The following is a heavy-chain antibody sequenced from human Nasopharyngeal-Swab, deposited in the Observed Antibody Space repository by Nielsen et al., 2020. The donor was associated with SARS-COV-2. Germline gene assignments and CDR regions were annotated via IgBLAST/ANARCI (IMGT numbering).Heavy chain of an antibody. CDR1: GFTFNSYG. CDR3: ARAWELHYFDY. D-gene: IGHD1-26*01. CDR2: IWYDGSNK. J-gene: IGHJ4*02. V-gene: IGHV3-33*08. Sequence: GESLKISCAASGFTFNSYGMHWVRQAPGKGLEWVAVIWYDGSNKYYADSVKGRFTISRDNSKNTLYLQMNSLRAEDTAVYYCARAWELHYFDYWGQGTLVTVSS.